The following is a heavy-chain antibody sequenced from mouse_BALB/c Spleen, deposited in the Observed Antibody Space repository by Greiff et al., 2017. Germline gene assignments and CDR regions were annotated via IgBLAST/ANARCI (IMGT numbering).Heavy chain of an antibody. V-gene: IGHV14-4*02. CDR2: IDPENGVT. CDR1: GFYINDYY. J-gene: IGHJ3*01. CDR3: NEGVGAY. Sequence: VQLQQSRAELVRSGASVKLSCTASGFYINDYYMHWVKQRPEQGLEWIGWIDPENGVTEYAPQLQGKATMTADTTSNTAYLQLSSLTSEETAVYYCNEGVGAYWGQGSLVAVSA.